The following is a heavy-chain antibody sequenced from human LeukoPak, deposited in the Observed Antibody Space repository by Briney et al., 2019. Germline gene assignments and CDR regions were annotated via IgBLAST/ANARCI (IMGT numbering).Heavy chain of an antibody. V-gene: IGHV3-23*01. D-gene: IGHD2-2*01. CDR1: GFTFSTYP. CDR2: INGNGADT. CDR3: AKEGDGLSFDY. Sequence: GGPLRLSCATSGFTFSTYPMNWVRQAPGKGLEWVSSINGNGADTYYADSVKGRFTISRDNSRNTLYLQMNSLRAEDTAVYYCAKEGDGLSFDYWGQGTLVTVSS. J-gene: IGHJ4*02.